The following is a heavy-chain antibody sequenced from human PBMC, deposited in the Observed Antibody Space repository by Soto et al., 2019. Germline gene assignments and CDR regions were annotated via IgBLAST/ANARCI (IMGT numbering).Heavy chain of an antibody. CDR1: GGSISSYY. D-gene: IGHD6-13*01. V-gene: IGHV4-4*07. CDR3: ARDGYSSSWEPDAFDI. Sequence: QVQLQESGPGLVKPSETLSLTCTVSGGSISSYYWSWIRQPAGQGLEWIGRIYTSGSTNYNPSLKSRVTMSVDTSKNQFSLKLSSVTAADTAVYYCARDGYSSSWEPDAFDIWGQGTMVTVSS. CDR2: IYTSGST. J-gene: IGHJ3*02.